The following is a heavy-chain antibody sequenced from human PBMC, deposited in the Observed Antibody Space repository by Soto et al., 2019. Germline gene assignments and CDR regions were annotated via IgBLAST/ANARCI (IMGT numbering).Heavy chain of an antibody. V-gene: IGHV1-69*06. J-gene: IGHJ4*02. Sequence: AASVKVSCKASGGTFSSYAISWVRQAPGQGLEWMGGIIPIFGTANYAQKFQGRVTITADKSTSTAYMELSSLRSEDTAVYYCARVSPLDCSSTSCFAGAGNFDYWGQGTLVTVSS. D-gene: IGHD2-2*01. CDR1: GGTFSSYA. CDR2: IIPIFGTA. CDR3: ARVSPLDCSSTSCFAGAGNFDY.